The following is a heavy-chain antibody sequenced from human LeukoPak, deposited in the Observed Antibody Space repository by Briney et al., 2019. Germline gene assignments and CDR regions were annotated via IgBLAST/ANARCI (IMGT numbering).Heavy chain of an antibody. CDR3: ARSVPAAIKNDAFDM. CDR2: ISSGGSYI. J-gene: IGHJ3*02. V-gene: IGHV3-21*01. Sequence: GGSLRLSCAASGFTFSTYSMNWVRQAPGKGLEWVSSISSGGSYIFYADSLKGRFTISRSNAKNSLFLQMNSLRAEDTAVYYCARSVPAAIKNDAFDMWGYGTMVTVSS. D-gene: IGHD2-2*02. CDR1: GFTFSTYS.